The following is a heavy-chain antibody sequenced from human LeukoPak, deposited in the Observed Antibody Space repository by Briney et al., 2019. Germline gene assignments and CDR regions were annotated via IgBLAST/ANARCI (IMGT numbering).Heavy chain of an antibody. D-gene: IGHD3-22*01. CDR3: ARDRRAGQSGYWFDP. CDR1: GGSISSIY. J-gene: IGHJ5*02. Sequence: SETLSLTCSVSGGSISSIYWSWIRQPPGKGLEWIGYIYYDGSTNYNPSLKSRVTISIDTSKNQFSLKLTSVTAADTAVYYCARDRRAGQSGYWFDPWGQGTLVTVSS. CDR2: IYYDGST. V-gene: IGHV4-59*01.